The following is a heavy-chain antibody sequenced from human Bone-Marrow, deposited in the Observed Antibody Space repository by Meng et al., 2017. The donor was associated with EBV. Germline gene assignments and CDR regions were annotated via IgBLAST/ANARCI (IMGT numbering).Heavy chain of an antibody. Sequence: VELEEAGTGMVKPAGKLSRSCAVSGGSISRSNWWSWVRQPPGKGLEWSGEIYHSGSTNYNPSLKSRVTISVDKSKNQFSLKLSSVTAADTAVYYCARIRVPAALDYWGQGTLVTVSS. V-gene: IGHV4-4*02. J-gene: IGHJ4*02. CDR1: GGSISRSNW. CDR3: ARIRVPAALDY. D-gene: IGHD2-2*01. CDR2: IYHSGST.